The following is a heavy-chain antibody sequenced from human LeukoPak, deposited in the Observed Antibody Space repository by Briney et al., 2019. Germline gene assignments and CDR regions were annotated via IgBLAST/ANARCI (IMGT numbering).Heavy chain of an antibody. D-gene: IGHD3-3*01. Sequence: GGSLRLSCAASGFTFSSYAMSWVRQAPGKGLEWVSAISGSGGSTYYADSVKGRFTISRDNSKNTLYLQMNSLRAEDTAVYYCAKNLEGDDYDFWSGYYSGGAFDIWAKGQWSPSLQ. J-gene: IGHJ3*02. V-gene: IGHV3-23*01. CDR1: GFTFSSYA. CDR2: ISGSGGST. CDR3: AKNLEGDDYDFWSGYYSGGAFDI.